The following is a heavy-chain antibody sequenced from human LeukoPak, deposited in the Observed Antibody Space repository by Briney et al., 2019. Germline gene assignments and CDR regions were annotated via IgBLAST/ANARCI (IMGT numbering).Heavy chain of an antibody. Sequence: GSLILSCSASGFTFSSYAMHWVRQAPGKGLEYVSAISSNGGSTYYADSVRGRFTIPRDNSKNTLYLQMSSLRAEDTAVYYCAPSPYYYESSGYSAWGQGTLVTVSS. J-gene: IGHJ5*02. V-gene: IGHV3-64D*06. D-gene: IGHD3-22*01. CDR1: GFTFSSYA. CDR2: ISSNGGST. CDR3: APSPYYYESSGYSA.